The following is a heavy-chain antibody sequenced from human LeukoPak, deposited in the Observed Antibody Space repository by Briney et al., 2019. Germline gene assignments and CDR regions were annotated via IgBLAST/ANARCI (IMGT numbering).Heavy chain of an antibody. D-gene: IGHD2-15*01. J-gene: IGHJ3*02. CDR1: GGSISSYY. CDR2: IYYSGST. Sequence: SETLSLTCTVSGGSISSYYWSWIRQPPGKGLEWIGYIYYSGSTNYNPSLKSRVTISVDTSKNQFSPKLSSVTAADTAMYYCARQGLADYDAFDIWGQGTMVTVSS. CDR3: ARQGLADYDAFDI. V-gene: IGHV4-59*08.